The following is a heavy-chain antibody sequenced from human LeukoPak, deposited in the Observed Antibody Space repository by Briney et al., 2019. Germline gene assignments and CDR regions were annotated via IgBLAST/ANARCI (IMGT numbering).Heavy chain of an antibody. D-gene: IGHD3-10*01. J-gene: IGHJ3*02. CDR3: AHSTGSGSQNDAFDI. Sequence: ESGPTLVKPTQTLTLTCTFSGFSLSTSGVGVGWIRQPPGKALGWLALIYWNDDKRYSPSLKSRLTITKDTSKNQVVLTMTNMDPVDTATCYCAHSTGSGSQNDAFDIWGQGTMVTVSS. CDR1: GFSLSTSGVG. CDR2: IYWNDDK. V-gene: IGHV2-5*01.